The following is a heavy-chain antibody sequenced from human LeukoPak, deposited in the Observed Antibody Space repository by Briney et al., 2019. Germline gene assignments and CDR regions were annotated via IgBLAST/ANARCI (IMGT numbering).Heavy chain of an antibody. V-gene: IGHV1-18*01. J-gene: IGHJ4*02. CDR1: GGTFSSYA. CDR2: ISAYNGNT. CDR3: ARMYSSGWYSVYYFDY. Sequence: ASVKVSCKASGGTFSSYAISWVRQAPGQGLEWMGWISAYNGNTNYAQKLQGRVTMTTDTSTSTAYMGLRSLRSDDTAVYYCARMYSSGWYSVYYFDYWGQGTLVTVSS. D-gene: IGHD6-19*01.